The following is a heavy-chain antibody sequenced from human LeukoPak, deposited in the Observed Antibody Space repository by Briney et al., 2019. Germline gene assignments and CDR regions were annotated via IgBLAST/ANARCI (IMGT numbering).Heavy chain of an antibody. CDR3: ARHFERAYYYGSGSCYNRDNYFDY. D-gene: IGHD3-10*01. CDR2: IYYSGST. V-gene: IGHV4-39*01. J-gene: IGHJ4*02. Sequence: SETLSLTCTVSGGSISSSSYYWGWIRQPPGKGLEWIGSIYYSGSTYYNPSLKSRVTISVDTSKNQFSLKLSSVTAADTAVYYCARHFERAYYYGSGSCYNRDNYFDYWGQGTLVTVSS. CDR1: GGSISSSSYY.